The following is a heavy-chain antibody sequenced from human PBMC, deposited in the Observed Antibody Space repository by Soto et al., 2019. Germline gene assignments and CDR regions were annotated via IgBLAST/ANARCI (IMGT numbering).Heavy chain of an antibody. D-gene: IGHD6-6*01. J-gene: IGHJ3*02. CDR1: GFTFSSYS. V-gene: IGHV3-48*02. Sequence: GGSLRLSCAASGFTFSSYSMNWVRQAPGKGLEWVSYISSSSSTIYCADSVKGRFTISRDNAKNSLYLQMNSLRDEDTAVYYCARDPEPSIAARRSIWGQGTMVTVSS. CDR3: ARDPEPSIAARRSI. CDR2: ISSSSSTI.